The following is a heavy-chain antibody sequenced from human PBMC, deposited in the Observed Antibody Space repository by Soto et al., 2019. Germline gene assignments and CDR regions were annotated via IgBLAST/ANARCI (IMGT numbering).Heavy chain of an antibody. J-gene: IGHJ4*02. Sequence: GESLKISCAASGFTFSSYGMHWVRQAPGKGLEWVAVIWYDGSNKYYADSVKGRFTISRDNSKNTLYLQMNSLRAEDTAVYYCARGTPRGGTMIVDWGQGTLVTVSS. CDR1: GFTFSSYG. CDR2: IWYDGSNK. CDR3: ARGTPRGGTMIVD. V-gene: IGHV3-33*01. D-gene: IGHD3-22*01.